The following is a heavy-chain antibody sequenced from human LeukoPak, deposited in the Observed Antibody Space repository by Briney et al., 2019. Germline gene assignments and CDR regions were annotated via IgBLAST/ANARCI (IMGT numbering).Heavy chain of an antibody. J-gene: IGHJ5*02. V-gene: IGHV3-11*04. D-gene: IGHD3-22*01. CDR1: GFTFSDSY. CDR3: ARDPRSYYYDSSGYYP. CDR2: ISNSGSSI. Sequence: GGSLRLSCAASGFTFSDSYMTWIRQAPGKGLEWVSYISNSGSSIYYADSVKGRFTTSRDNAKSSLYLQMNSLRAEDTAVYYCARDPRSYYYDSSGYYPWGQGTLVTVSS.